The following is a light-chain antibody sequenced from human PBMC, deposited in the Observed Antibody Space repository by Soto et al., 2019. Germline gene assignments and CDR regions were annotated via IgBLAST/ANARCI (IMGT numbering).Light chain of an antibody. J-gene: IGKJ4*01. CDR2: GAS. Sequence: EIVLTQSPGTLSLSPGERATLSCRASQSVSNRYLAWYQLKPGQAPRLFIYGASSRATGIPDRFSGSGFGTDFILAISRLEPEDFAVDYCQQYGSSPSTFGGGTKVEIK. V-gene: IGKV3-20*01. CDR1: QSVSNRY. CDR3: QQYGSSPST.